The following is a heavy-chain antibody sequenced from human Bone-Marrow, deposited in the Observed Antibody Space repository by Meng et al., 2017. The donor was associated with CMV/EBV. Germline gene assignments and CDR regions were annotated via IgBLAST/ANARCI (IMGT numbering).Heavy chain of an antibody. J-gene: IGHJ6*02. D-gene: IGHD2-2*02. CDR1: GFTFSNYW. V-gene: IGHV3-74*01. Sequence: GESLKISCAASGFTFSNYWMHWVRQAPGKGLVWVSRIFIDGSSTSYADSVKGRFTISRDNAKNTLFLQMNSLRAEDTAMYYCARSCSSTSCYTLNGMDVWGQGTTVTVSS. CDR3: ARSCSSTSCYTLNGMDV. CDR2: IFIDGSST.